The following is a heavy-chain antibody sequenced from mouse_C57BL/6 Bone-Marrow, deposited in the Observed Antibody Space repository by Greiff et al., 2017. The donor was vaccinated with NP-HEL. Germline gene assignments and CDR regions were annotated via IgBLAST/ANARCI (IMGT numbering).Heavy chain of an antibody. CDR1: GFTFSDYG. D-gene: IGHD2-1*01. CDR2: ISSGSSTI. CDR3: ARPLGDYGNYGYFDV. Sequence: EVKLVESGGGLVKPGGSLKLSCAASGFTFSDYGMHWVRQAPEKGLEWVAYISSGSSTIYYADTVKGRFTISRDNAKNTLFLQMTSLRSEDTAMYYCARPLGDYGNYGYFDVWGTGTTVTVSS. V-gene: IGHV5-17*01. J-gene: IGHJ1*03.